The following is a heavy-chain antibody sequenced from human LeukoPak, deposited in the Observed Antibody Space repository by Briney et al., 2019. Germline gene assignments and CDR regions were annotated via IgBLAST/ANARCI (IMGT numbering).Heavy chain of an antibody. CDR3: AREGFYDSSGYYYSISGVGYYYGIDA. CDR1: GFTLSSYS. J-gene: IGHJ6*02. Sequence: GGSLRLSCAASGFTLSSYSMNWVRQAPGKGLEWVSSISSSSSSYIYYADSVKGRFTVSRDNAKNSLYLQMNSLRAEDTAVYYCAREGFYDSSGYYYSISGVGYYYGIDAWGQGTTVTVSS. CDR2: ISSSSSSYI. D-gene: IGHD3-22*01. V-gene: IGHV3-21*01.